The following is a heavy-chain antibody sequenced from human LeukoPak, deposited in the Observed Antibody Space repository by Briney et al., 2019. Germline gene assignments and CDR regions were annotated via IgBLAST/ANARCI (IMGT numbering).Heavy chain of an antibody. V-gene: IGHV1-2*02. J-gene: IGHJ4*02. D-gene: IGHD3-16*01. CDR1: GYTFTGYY. CDR3: TSGEYDYVWGSYDY. CDR2: INPNSGGT. Sequence: ASVKVSCKASGYTFTGYYMHWVRQAPGQGLEWMGWINPNSGGTNYAQKFQGRVTMTRDTSISTAYMELSRLRSDDTAVYYCTSGEYDYVWGSYDYWGQGTLVTVSS.